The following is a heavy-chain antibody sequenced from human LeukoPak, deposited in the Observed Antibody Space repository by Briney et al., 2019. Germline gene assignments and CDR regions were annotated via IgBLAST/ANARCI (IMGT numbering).Heavy chain of an antibody. Sequence: PSETLSLTCTVSGGSVSSSSYFWDWIRQPPGQGLEWIGSLYYSGSTNYNPSLKSRVTISVDTSKNQFSLKLSSVTAADTAVYYCASFPHGDVFDYWGQGTLVTVSS. CDR3: ASFPHGDVFDY. J-gene: IGHJ4*02. D-gene: IGHD4-17*01. CDR2: LYYSGST. CDR1: GGSVSSSSYF. V-gene: IGHV4-39*07.